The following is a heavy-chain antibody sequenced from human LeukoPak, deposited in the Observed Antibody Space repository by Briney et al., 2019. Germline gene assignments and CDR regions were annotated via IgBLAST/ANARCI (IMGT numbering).Heavy chain of an antibody. D-gene: IGHD1-26*01. CDR2: IYTSGST. J-gene: IGHJ4*02. CDR3: ATRIVGATPFDY. V-gene: IGHV4-4*07. Sequence: KASETLSLTCTVSGGSISSFYWSWIRQPAGKGLEWIGRIYTSGSTNYNPSLKSRVTMSVDTSKNQFSLKLSSVTAADTAVYYCATRIVGATPFDYWGQGTLVTVSS. CDR1: GGSISSFY.